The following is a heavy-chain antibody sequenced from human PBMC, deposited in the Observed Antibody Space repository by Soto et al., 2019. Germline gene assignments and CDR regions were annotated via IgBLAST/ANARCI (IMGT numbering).Heavy chain of an antibody. CDR3: ARQGQWLILGYFQD. CDR1: GGPISSNSYY. CDR2: MNYRGSI. Sequence: QLQLQESGPGLVKPSETLSLTGTVSGGPISSNSYYWAWIRQSPGKGLGWVGTMNYRGSIYYNPSLESRVTISADTSNNQFSLKLSSVTAADTAKYYCARQGQWLILGYFQDWGQGTLVTVSS. J-gene: IGHJ1*01. D-gene: IGHD6-19*01. V-gene: IGHV4-39*01.